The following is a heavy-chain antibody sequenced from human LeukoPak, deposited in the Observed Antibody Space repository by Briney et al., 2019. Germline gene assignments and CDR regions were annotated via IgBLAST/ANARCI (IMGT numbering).Heavy chain of an antibody. CDR1: GGSISSYY. CDR3: ARWYYYGSGYYAFDI. Sequence: PSETLSLACTVSGGSISSYYGSWLRQPPGKGLVWIGHIYYSGSTNYNPSLKSRVTILVDTSKNQFSLKLSSVTAADTAVYYCARWYYYGSGYYAFDIWGQGTMVTVSS. J-gene: IGHJ3*02. V-gene: IGHV4-59*01. CDR2: IYYSGST. D-gene: IGHD3-10*01.